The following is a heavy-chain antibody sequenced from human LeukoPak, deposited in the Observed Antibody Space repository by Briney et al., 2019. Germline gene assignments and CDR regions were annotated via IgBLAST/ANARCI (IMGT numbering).Heavy chain of an antibody. D-gene: IGHD2-21*02. CDR2: IKQDGSEK. CDR3: ARDKFDIVVVTAIYYYYYMDV. CDR1: GYSFTNYW. Sequence: GESLKISCKGSGYSFTNYWIGWVRQMPGKGLEWVANIKQDGSEKDYVDSVKGRFTISRDNAKNSLYLQMNSLRAEDTAVYYCARDKFDIVVVTAIYYYYYMDVWGKGTTVTVSS. J-gene: IGHJ6*03. V-gene: IGHV3-7*01.